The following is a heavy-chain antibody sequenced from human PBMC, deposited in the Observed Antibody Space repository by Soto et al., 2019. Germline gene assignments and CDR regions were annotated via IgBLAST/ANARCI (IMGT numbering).Heavy chain of an antibody. V-gene: IGHV1-69*01. CDR3: ASGASRWNPYFFDS. J-gene: IGHJ4*02. CDR1: EGTFNSYA. CDR2: IIPYYNTL. Sequence: QAQVVQSGAEVRKPGSSVKLSCKASEGTFNSYAIAWVRQAPGQGLEWMGGIIPYYNTLNYAQKFQDRVTLTADYATNTVYMELSSLRSDDTAVYFCASGASRWNPYFFDSWAQGALVTVSS. D-gene: IGHD6-13*01.